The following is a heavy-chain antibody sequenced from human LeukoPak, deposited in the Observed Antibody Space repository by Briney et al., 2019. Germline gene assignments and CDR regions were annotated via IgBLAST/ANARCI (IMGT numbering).Heavy chain of an antibody. V-gene: IGHV1-58*01. CDR3: AAFGGAVTDPIFYYYYYMDV. CDR1: GFTFTSSA. J-gene: IGHJ6*03. D-gene: IGHD2-21*01. Sequence: SVKVSCKASGFTFTSSAVQWVRQARGQRLEWIGWIVVGSGNTNYAQKFQERVTITRDMSTSTAYMELSSPRSEDTAVYYCAAFGGAVTDPIFYYYYYMDVWGKGTTVTVSS. CDR2: IVVGSGNT.